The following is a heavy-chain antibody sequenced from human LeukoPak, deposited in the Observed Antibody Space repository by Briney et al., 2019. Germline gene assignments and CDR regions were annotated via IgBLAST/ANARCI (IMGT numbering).Heavy chain of an antibody. Sequence: GGSLRLSCAASGFTFSSYSMNWVRQTPGKGLEWVSSISSRGTYIYYADSVKGRFTISRDNAKNSLYLQMNSLRAEDTAVYYCAREPTAVILWGQGTLVTVSS. CDR1: GFTFSSYS. CDR2: ISSRGTYI. CDR3: AREPTAVIL. J-gene: IGHJ4*02. D-gene: IGHD5-18*01. V-gene: IGHV3-21*01.